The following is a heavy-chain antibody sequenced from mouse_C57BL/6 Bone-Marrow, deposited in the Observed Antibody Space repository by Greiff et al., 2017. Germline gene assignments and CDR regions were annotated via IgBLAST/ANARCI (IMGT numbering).Heavy chain of an antibody. CDR3: ARDYYGNRYYFDF. V-gene: IGHV1-59*01. CDR1: GYTFTSYW. Sequence: VQLQQPGAELVRPGTSVKLSCKASGYTFTSYWMHWVKQRPGQGLEWIGVIYPFDSYTNYNQKFKGKATLTVDTSSSTAYMQLSSLTSEDSAVYCCARDYYGNRYYFDFWGRGNTLTVSS. D-gene: IGHD2-1*01. CDR2: IYPFDSYT. J-gene: IGHJ2*01.